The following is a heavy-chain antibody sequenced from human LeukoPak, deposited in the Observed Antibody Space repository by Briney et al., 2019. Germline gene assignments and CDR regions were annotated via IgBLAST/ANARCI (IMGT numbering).Heavy chain of an antibody. CDR2: ISYDGSNK. J-gene: IGHJ4*02. CDR1: GFTFSSYP. Sequence: PGGSLRLSCAASGFTFSSYPMHWVRQAPGKGLEWVAVISYDGSNKYYADSVKGRFTISRDNSKNTLYLQMNSLRAEDTAVYYCARRVGEFDYWGQGTLVTVSS. D-gene: IGHD3-3*01. V-gene: IGHV3-30*04. CDR3: ARRVGEFDY.